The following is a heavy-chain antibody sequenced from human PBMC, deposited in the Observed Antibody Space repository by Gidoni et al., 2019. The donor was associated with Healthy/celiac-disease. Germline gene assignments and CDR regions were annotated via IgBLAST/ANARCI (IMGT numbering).Heavy chain of an antibody. V-gene: IGHV1-69*01. J-gene: IGHJ4*02. Sequence: GGTFSSYAISWVRQAPGQGLEWMGGIIPIFGTANYAQKFQGRVTITADESTSTAYMELSSLRSEDTAVYYCARGAGLGHYYFDYWGQGTLVTVSS. CDR2: IIPIFGTA. D-gene: IGHD3-16*01. CDR3: ARGAGLGHYYFDY. CDR1: GGTFSSYA.